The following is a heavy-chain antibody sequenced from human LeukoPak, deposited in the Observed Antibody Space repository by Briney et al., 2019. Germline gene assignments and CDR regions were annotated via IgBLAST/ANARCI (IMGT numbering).Heavy chain of an antibody. D-gene: IGHD3-22*01. J-gene: IGHJ4*02. Sequence: GGSLRLSCAASGFTFSSYAMSWVRQARGKGREWVSAISGSGGSTYYADSVKGRFTFSRDNSTNTLYLQMNSLRAEDTDVYDCATYYDWCWGEGALVTVSS. CDR3: ATYYDWC. V-gene: IGHV3-23*01. CDR1: GFTFSSYA. CDR2: ISGSGGST.